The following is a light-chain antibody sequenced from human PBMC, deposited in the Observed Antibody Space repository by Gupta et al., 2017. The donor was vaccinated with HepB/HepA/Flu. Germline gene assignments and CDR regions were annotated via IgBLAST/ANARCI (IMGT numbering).Light chain of an antibody. V-gene: IGKV1-39*01. J-gene: IGKJ1*01. CDR1: LNIDSS. CDR3: QQTYTTSWT. Sequence: DIQMTQSPSSLSASVGDRVTITCRASLNIDSSLNWYQQKPGKAPKLLIYAATNLQSGVPLRFSGSGSGTDFTLTISSLQPDDRATYHCQQTYTTSWTFGQGTKVEIK. CDR2: AAT.